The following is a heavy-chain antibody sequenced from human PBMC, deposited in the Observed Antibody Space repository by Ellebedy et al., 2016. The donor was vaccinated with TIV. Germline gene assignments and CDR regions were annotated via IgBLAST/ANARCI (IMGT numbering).Heavy chain of an antibody. CDR1: GFIFSSFA. D-gene: IGHD6-19*01. V-gene: IGHV3-30*14. CDR2: ISYDGNNK. J-gene: IGHJ4*02. CDR3: AGGISVAGTSLGY. Sequence: GESLKISCAASGFIFSSFAMFWVRQAPGKGLEWVAVISYDGNNKFYADSVKGRFTISRDNSKNTLYLQMSSLRAEDTAVYYCAGGISVAGTSLGYWGQGTLVTVSS.